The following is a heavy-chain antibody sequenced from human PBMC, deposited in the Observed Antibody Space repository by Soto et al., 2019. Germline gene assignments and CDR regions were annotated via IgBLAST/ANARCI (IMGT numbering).Heavy chain of an antibody. V-gene: IGHV4-61*08. CDR1: DGSVSSYGYY. CDR2: IAYNGGT. CDR3: TRGCHFYEYMI. J-gene: IGHJ4*02. Sequence: QVQLQESGPGLVKPSETLSLTCTVSDGSVSSYGYYWTWVRQAPGKGLEWIGYIAYNGGTSYNPSLSSGVTRSVDTSKCQLAVDLSFATAAETAFYCCTRGCHFYEYMIWGQGTLVTVSS. D-gene: IGHD3-3*02.